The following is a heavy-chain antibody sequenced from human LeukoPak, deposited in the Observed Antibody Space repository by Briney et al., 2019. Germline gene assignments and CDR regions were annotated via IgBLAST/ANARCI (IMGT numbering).Heavy chain of an antibody. CDR1: GGSISSGGYY. J-gene: IGHJ3*02. CDR2: IYYSGST. V-gene: IGHV4-31*03. CDR3: ARQIVVVTYAFDI. Sequence: PSETLSLTCTVSGGSISSGGYYWSWTRQHPGKGLEWIGYIYYSGSTYYNPSLKSRVTISVDTSKNQFSLKLSSVTAADTAVYYCARQIVVVTYAFDIWGQGTMVTVSS. D-gene: IGHD2-21*02.